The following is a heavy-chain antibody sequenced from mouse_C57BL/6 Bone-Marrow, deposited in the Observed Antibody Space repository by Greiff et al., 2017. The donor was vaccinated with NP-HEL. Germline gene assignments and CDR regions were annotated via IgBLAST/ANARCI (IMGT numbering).Heavy chain of an antibody. CDR1: GYSITSGYD. Sequence: EVKLQESGPGMVKPSQSLSLTCTVTGYSITSGYDWHWIRHFPGNKLEWMGYISYSGSTNYNPSLKSRISITHDTSKNHFFLKLNSVTTEDTATYYCARALITTVSWDYWGQGTSVTVSS. CDR2: ISYSGST. D-gene: IGHD1-1*01. V-gene: IGHV3-1*01. J-gene: IGHJ4*01. CDR3: ARALITTVSWDY.